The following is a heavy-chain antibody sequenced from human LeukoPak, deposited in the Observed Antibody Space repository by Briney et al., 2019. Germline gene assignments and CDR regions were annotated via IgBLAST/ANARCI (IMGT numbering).Heavy chain of an antibody. CDR2: IHYSEST. V-gene: IGHV4-59*13. Sequence: PSETLSLTCTVSGGSIRDYYWRWLRQSPGKGLEWLGHIHYSESTNYNSSLEGRVTISMDTPKRQIFLKLSQVTGADTAVYYLARDSPFEWAVFGYSFVIWGEGAVVAVSS. D-gene: IGHD3-3*01. CDR1: GGSIRDYY. CDR3: ARDSPFEWAVFGYSFVI. J-gene: IGHJ3*02.